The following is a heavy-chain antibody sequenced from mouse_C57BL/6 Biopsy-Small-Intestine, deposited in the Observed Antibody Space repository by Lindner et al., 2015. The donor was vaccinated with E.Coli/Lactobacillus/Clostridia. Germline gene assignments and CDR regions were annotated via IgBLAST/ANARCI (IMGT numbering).Heavy chain of an antibody. J-gene: IGHJ2*01. V-gene: IGHV1-39*01. CDR1: DYSFTGYN. CDR2: INPFYSST. CDR3: ARLTYLGW. D-gene: IGHD5-1*01. Sequence: VQLQESGPELVKPGASVKISCKASDYSFTGYNIDWVKQSHGKSLEWIGNINPFYSSTSYNQKFKDKATLTVDKSSSTAYMQLNSLTSEDSAVYYCARLTYLGWWGQGTTLTVSS.